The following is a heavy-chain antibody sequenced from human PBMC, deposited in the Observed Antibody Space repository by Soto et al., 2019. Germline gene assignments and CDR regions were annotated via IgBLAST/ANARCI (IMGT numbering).Heavy chain of an antibody. CDR1: GGSISSSSYY. V-gene: IGHV4-39*01. J-gene: IGHJ5*02. D-gene: IGHD6-25*01. CDR2: IYYSGST. Sequence: SETLSLTCTVSGGSISSSSYYWGWIRQPPGKGLEWIGSIYYSGSTYYNPSLKGRVTISVDTSKNQFSLKLISVTAADTAVYYCAVVDSTGNWFDPWGEGALVTVSS. CDR3: AVVDSTGNWFDP.